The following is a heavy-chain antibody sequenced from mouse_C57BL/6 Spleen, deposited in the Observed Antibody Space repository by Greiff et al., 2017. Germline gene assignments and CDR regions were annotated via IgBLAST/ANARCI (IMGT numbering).Heavy chain of an antibody. Sequence: EVMLVESGGGLVKPGGSLKLSCAASGFTFSDYGMHWVRQAPEKGLEWVAYISSGSSTIYYADTVKGRFTISRDNAKNTLFLQMTSLRSEDTAMYYCARGYYGSSYVGYVDYWGQGTTLTVSS. V-gene: IGHV5-17*01. CDR1: GFTFSDYG. J-gene: IGHJ2*01. CDR2: ISSGSSTI. CDR3: ARGYYGSSYVGYVDY. D-gene: IGHD1-1*01.